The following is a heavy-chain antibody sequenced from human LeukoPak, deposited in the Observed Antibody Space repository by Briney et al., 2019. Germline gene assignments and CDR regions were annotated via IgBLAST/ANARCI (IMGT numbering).Heavy chain of an antibody. D-gene: IGHD1-26*01. J-gene: IGHJ4*02. CDR3: ARGRDSGSRTYYFDY. V-gene: IGHV1-2*02. CDR1: GYTFTDYF. Sequence: VASVKVSCMASGYTFTDYFLHWVRQAPGQGLGWLAWISPITGGTKYAQKFQGRVTFTRDTSISTAYMELSRLRSDDTAVYFCARGRDSGSRTYYFDYWGQGTLVTVSS. CDR2: ISPITGGT.